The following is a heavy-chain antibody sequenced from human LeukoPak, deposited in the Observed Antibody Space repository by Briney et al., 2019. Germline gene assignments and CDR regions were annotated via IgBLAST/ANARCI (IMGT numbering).Heavy chain of an antibody. CDR1: GGTFSSYA. V-gene: IGHV1-69*04. Sequence: ASVKVSCKASGGTFSSYAISWVRQAPGQGLEWVGRIIPILGIANYAQKFQGRVTITADKSTSTAYMELSSLRSEDTAVYYCARADDSSGYYLYFDYWGQGTLVTVSS. CDR2: IIPILGIA. D-gene: IGHD3-22*01. CDR3: ARADDSSGYYLYFDY. J-gene: IGHJ4*02.